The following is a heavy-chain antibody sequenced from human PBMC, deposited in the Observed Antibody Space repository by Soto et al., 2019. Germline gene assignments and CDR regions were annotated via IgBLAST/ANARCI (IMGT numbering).Heavy chain of an antibody. D-gene: IGHD6-19*01. J-gene: IGHJ3*02. CDR2: IKHDGSEK. V-gene: IGHV3-7*04. Sequence: EVQVVESGGGLVQPGGSLRLSCAASGFTFSRYWMDWVRQAPRKGLEWVATIKHDGSEKYYVDSVKGRFIITRYNAKNSLFLQMNGLRVEDTAVYFCARGMGTDGWSNHPFDIWGQGTMVTVSS. CDR3: ARGMGTDGWSNHPFDI. CDR1: GFTFSRYW.